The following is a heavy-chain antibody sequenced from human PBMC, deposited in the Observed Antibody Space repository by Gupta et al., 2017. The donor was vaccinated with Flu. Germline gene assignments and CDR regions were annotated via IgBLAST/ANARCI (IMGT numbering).Heavy chain of an antibody. V-gene: IGHV3-33*01. CDR3: ARGGQDELSRENY. J-gene: IGHJ4*02. Sequence: QVQLVESGGGVVQPGTSLRLSCVVSGFRFGSYGMHCVRQAPGKGREWVAIIWYDGSNKYYADSVKCRFTISRDNSKRTLCVQMKSMSAEDTAVYYCARGGQDELSRENYWCQGSLVTVSS. D-gene: IGHD1-26*01. CDR2: IWYDGSNK. CDR1: GFRFGSYG.